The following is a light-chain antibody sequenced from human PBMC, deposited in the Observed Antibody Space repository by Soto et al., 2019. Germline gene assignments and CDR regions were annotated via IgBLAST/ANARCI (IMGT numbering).Light chain of an antibody. CDR3: CSYVGASIYV. Sequence: QSALTQPASVSGSAGQSITISCTGTTSFVGTYNFVSWYQQHPGKAPQALIYEGTKRPSGVSNRFSGSTSGSTASLTISGLQTEDEADYYCCSYVGASIYVFGTGPKVTVL. V-gene: IGLV2-23*01. CDR1: TSFVGTYNF. J-gene: IGLJ1*01. CDR2: EGT.